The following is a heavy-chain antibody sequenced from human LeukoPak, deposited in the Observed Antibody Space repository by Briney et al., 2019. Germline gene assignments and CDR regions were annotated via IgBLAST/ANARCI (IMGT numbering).Heavy chain of an antibody. CDR1: GYTFNNYG. J-gene: IGHJ5*02. Sequence: ASVRVSCKASGYTFNNYGISWVRQAPGQGLEWMGWVTSYNGDTNYTQKFQGRVTMSTDTSTSTAYMELKSLRFDDTAIYYCAKDWHILTGRNCFDPWGQGTLVTVSS. CDR3: AKDWHILTGRNCFDP. V-gene: IGHV1-18*01. CDR2: VTSYNGDT. D-gene: IGHD3-9*01.